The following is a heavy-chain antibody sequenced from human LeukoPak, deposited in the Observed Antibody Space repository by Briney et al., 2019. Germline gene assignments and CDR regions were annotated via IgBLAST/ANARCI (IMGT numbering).Heavy chain of an antibody. V-gene: IGHV3-15*01. CDR1: AFTSSNTW. D-gene: IGHD3-22*01. Sequence: GGSVRLSCAASAFTSSNTWMSWLRQAPGKGLEWVGRIRSKPDGGTTDYAAPVKGRFTISRDDSKKALFLQMNSLKTEDTAVYFCSTEETYYDTSGYFYFHLWGPGTLVTVSS. J-gene: IGHJ1*01. CDR3: STEETYYDTSGYFYFHL. CDR2: IRSKPDGGTT.